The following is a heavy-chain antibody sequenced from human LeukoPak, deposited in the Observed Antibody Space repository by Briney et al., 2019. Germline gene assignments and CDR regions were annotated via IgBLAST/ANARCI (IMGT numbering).Heavy chain of an antibody. CDR1: GFTFSSYA. D-gene: IGHD5-12*01. Sequence: GGSLRPSCAASGFTFSSYAMSWVRQAPGKGLEWVSAISGSGGSTYYADSVKGRFTISRDNSKNTLYLQMNSLRAEDTAVYYCAKRGYSGYDTPYYFDYWGQGTLVTVSS. V-gene: IGHV3-23*01. CDR3: AKRGYSGYDTPYYFDY. CDR2: ISGSGGST. J-gene: IGHJ4*02.